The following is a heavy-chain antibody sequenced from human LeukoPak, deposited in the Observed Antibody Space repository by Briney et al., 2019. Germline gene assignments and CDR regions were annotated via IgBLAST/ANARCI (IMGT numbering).Heavy chain of an antibody. Sequence: GGSLRLSCAASGFTFSSSDMHWVRQVTGKGLEWVSAIGSGGDTYYPDSVKGRFTISRENARNSLYLQMNDLRAGDTAVYYCARESRAESFSGTYYNWFDYWGQGTLVTVSS. V-gene: IGHV3-13*01. CDR2: IGSGGDT. D-gene: IGHD3-10*01. CDR3: ARESRAESFSGTYYNWFDY. J-gene: IGHJ4*02. CDR1: GFTFSSSD.